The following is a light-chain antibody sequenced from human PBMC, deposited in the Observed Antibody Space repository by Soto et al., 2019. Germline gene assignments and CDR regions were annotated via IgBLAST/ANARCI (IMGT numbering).Light chain of an antibody. CDR2: DAS. CDR1: QSVSSY. J-gene: IGKJ5*01. Sequence: EIVLTQSPATLSLSPGERATLSCRASQSVSSYLAWYQQKPGQAPRLLIYDASTRATGIPARFSGSGSGTDFTLPISSLEPEDFAVYYCQQRSNWPPRITFGQGTRLEIK. CDR3: QQRSNWPPRIT. V-gene: IGKV3-11*01.